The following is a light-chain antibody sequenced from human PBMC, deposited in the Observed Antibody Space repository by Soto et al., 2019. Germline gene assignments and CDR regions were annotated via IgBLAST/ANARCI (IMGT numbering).Light chain of an antibody. V-gene: IGKV1-6*01. Sequence: TQMTQSPSSLSASVGDRVTITCRASQDIRKDLGWYQQKPGKAPELLIYYASSLESGVPSRFSGTGPGTEFTLTISSLQPEDFATYYCLQDYNYPRTFGKGTKVGIK. J-gene: IGKJ1*01. CDR2: YAS. CDR1: QDIRKD. CDR3: LQDYNYPRT.